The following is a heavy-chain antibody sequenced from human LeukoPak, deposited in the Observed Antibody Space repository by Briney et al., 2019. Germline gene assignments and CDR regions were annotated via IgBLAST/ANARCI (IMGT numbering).Heavy chain of an antibody. CDR3: ASRFDY. CDR2: ISTGGSTI. V-gene: IGHV3-48*04. J-gene: IGHJ4*02. CDR1: GFTFSSYS. Sequence: GGSLRLSCAASGFTFSSYSMNWVRQAPGKGLEWISYISTGGSTIYYADSVKGRFAISRDNAENSLYLQMNSLRAEDTAVYYCASRFDYWGQGTLVTVSS.